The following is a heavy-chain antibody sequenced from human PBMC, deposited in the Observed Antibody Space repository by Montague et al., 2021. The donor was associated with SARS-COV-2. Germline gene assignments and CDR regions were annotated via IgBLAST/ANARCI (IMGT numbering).Heavy chain of an antibody. CDR3: AGAPIYRSSWYAYFDY. CDR1: GDSMNNYC. CDR2: INYSGST. J-gene: IGHJ4*02. D-gene: IGHD6-13*01. V-gene: IGHV4-59*01. Sequence: SETLSLTCTVSGDSMNNYCWSWIRQPPGKGLEWIGYINYSGSTHYNPSLQSRVTLSKDTSKNQFSLRLTSVTAADTAMYFCAGAPIYRSSWYAYFDYWGQGTLVTVSS.